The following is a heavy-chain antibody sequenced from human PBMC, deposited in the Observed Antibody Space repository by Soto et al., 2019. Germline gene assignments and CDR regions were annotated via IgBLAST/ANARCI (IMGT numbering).Heavy chain of an antibody. V-gene: IGHV3-33*01. D-gene: IGHD3-9*01. CDR1: GFTFSSFG. J-gene: IGHJ6*02. Sequence: PGGSLRLSCEASGFTFSSFGMHWVRQAPGKGLEWVSLIWYDGSNKYYADSVKGRFTISRDNSKNTLYLQMNSLRAEDTAVYYCARTYDDILTGPAEVMEIWGQGTTVTVSS. CDR2: IWYDGSNK. CDR3: ARTYDDILTGPAEVMEI.